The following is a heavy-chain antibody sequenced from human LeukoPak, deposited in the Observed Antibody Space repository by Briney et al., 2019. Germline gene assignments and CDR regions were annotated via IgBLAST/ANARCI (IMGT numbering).Heavy chain of an antibody. D-gene: IGHD6-19*01. CDR2: IYYSGST. J-gene: IGHJ4*02. CDR3: ARGSRGSGWHWHY. CDR1: GDSISSYY. Sequence: SETLSLTCTVSGDSISSYYWNWIRQPPGKGLEWIGYIYYSGSTNYNPSLKSRVTISLDTSKNQFSLRLTSVTAADTAVYYCARGSRGSGWHWHYWGQGTLVTVSS. V-gene: IGHV4-59*01.